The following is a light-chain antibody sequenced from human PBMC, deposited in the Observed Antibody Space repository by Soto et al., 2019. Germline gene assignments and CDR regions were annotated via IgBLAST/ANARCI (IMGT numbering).Light chain of an antibody. V-gene: IGLV1-51*01. J-gene: IGLJ2*01. CDR1: TSNIGTYY. CDR2: DND. CDR3: AAWDNSLSVVL. Sequence: QSVLTQPPSVSAAPGQKVTISCSGSTSNIGTYYVSWYQHLPGTAPRVVIYDNDKRPSGIPDRFSGSKSGTSATLGITGLQTGDEADYSCAAWDNSLSVVLFGEGTKVTVL.